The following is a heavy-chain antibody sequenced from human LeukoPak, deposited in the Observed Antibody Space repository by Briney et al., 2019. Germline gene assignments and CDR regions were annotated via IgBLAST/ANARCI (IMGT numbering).Heavy chain of an antibody. Sequence: SSETLSLTCTVSGGSISSYYWSWIRQPPGKGLEWIGYIYYSGSTYYNPSLKSRVTISVDTSKNQFSLKLSSVTAADTAVYYCARVLSYSSGYSSVEYFQHWGQGTLVTVSS. CDR2: IYYSGST. J-gene: IGHJ1*01. D-gene: IGHD3-22*01. CDR3: ARVLSYSSGYSSVEYFQH. V-gene: IGHV4-59*08. CDR1: GGSISSYY.